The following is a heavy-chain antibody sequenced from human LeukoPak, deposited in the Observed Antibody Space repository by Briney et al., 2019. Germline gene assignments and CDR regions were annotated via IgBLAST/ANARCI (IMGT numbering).Heavy chain of an antibody. V-gene: IGHV3-23*01. D-gene: IGHD6-13*01. Sequence: GRSLRLSCAASGFTFSSYVMSWVRQAPGKGLEWVSAISGIGGSTYYADSVKGRFTLSRDNSKNMLYLQMNSLRADDTAVYYCARESLGGSWFDYWGQGTLVTVSS. CDR1: GFTFSSYV. CDR2: ISGIGGST. CDR3: ARESLGGSWFDY. J-gene: IGHJ4*02.